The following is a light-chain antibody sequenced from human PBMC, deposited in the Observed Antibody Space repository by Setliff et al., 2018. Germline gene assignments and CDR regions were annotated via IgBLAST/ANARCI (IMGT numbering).Light chain of an antibody. J-gene: IGLJ1*01. CDR2: RNN. V-gene: IGLV1-47*01. Sequence: QSVLTQPPLASGTPGQRVTISCSGSSSNIGSYYVYWYQQLPGTAPRLLIYRNNQRPSGVPDRFSGSKSGTSASLAISGLRSEDDADYYCAAWDDSLSGSYVFGTGTKVTVL. CDR1: SSNIGSYY. CDR3: AAWDDSLSGSYV.